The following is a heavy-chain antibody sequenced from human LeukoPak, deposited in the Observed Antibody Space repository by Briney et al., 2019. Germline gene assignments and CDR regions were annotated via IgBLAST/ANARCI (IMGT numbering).Heavy chain of an antibody. CDR3: GRVVIYSGSYQVDY. V-gene: IGHV3-20*04. CDR2: TNRRGDIT. Sequence: PGGSLRLSCAASGYTFGDYGMSWVRQVPGKGLEWVSGTNRRGDITGYADFVKGRFTISRDNAKNSLYLQMNSLKTEDTAVYYCGRVVIYSGSYQVDYWGQGTLVTVSS. D-gene: IGHD1-26*01. CDR1: GYTFGDYG. J-gene: IGHJ4*02.